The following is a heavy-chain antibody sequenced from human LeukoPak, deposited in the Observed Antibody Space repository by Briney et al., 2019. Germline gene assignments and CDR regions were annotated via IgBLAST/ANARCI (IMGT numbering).Heavy chain of an antibody. Sequence: GASVKVSCKASGFTFTSSAMQWVRQARGQRLEWIGWIVVGSGNTNYAQKFQERATITRDMSTSTAYMELSSLRSEDTAVYYCAASSGYYYAAFDIWGQGTMVTVSS. V-gene: IGHV1-58*02. D-gene: IGHD3-22*01. CDR2: IVVGSGNT. J-gene: IGHJ3*02. CDR1: GFTFTSSA. CDR3: AASSGYYYAAFDI.